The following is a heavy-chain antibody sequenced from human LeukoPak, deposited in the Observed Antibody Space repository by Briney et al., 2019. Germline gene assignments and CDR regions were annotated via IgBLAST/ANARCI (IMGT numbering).Heavy chain of an antibody. D-gene: IGHD3-10*01. CDR3: TRDRRLSGGMDV. CDR1: GGSFSGYY. J-gene: IGHJ6*02. V-gene: IGHV4-34*01. CDR2: INHSGST. Sequence: PSETLSLTCAVYGGSFSGYYWNWIRQPPGKGLEWIGEINHSGSTNYNPSLKSRVTLSVDTSKNQFSLKLSFVTAADTAVYFCTRDRRLSGGMDVWGQGTSVSVSS.